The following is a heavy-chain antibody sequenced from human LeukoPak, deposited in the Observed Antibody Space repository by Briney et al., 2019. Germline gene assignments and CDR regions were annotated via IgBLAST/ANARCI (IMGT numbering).Heavy chain of an antibody. CDR3: ARDAGSSWYGDVGIGLFDP. CDR2: IYYSGST. J-gene: IGHJ5*02. V-gene: IGHV4-59*12. CDR1: GGSISSYY. Sequence: SETLSLTCTVSGGSISSYYWSWIRQPPGKGLEWIGYIYYSGSTYYNPSLKSRVTISVDTSKNQFSLKLSSVTAADTAVYYCARDAGSSWYGDVGIGLFDPWGQGTLVTVSS. D-gene: IGHD6-13*01.